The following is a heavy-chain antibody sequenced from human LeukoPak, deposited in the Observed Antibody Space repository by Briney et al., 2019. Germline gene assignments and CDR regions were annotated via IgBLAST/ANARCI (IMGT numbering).Heavy chain of an antibody. CDR2: IYHSGST. Sequence: SQTLSLTCAVSGGSISSGGYSWSWIRQPPGKGLEWIGYIYHSGSTYYNPSLKSRVTISVDRSKNQFSLKLSSVTAADTAVYYCARDSSGVVGYFDLWGRGTLVTVSS. CDR3: ARDSSGVVGYFDL. V-gene: IGHV4-30-2*01. D-gene: IGHD2-15*01. CDR1: GGSISSGGYS. J-gene: IGHJ2*01.